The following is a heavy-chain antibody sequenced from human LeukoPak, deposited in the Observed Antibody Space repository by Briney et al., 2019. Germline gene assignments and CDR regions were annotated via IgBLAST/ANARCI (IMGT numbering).Heavy chain of an antibody. V-gene: IGHV1-8*01. J-gene: IGHJ4*02. D-gene: IGHD3-22*01. Sequence: VASVKVSCKASGYTFTGYYMHWVRQATGQGLERMGWMNPNSGNTGYAQKFQGRVTITRNTSISTAYMELSSLRSEDTAVYYCARGGVYYDSSGYYLYYFDYWGQGTLVTVSS. CDR1: GYTFTGYY. CDR3: ARGGVYYDSSGYYLYYFDY. CDR2: MNPNSGNT.